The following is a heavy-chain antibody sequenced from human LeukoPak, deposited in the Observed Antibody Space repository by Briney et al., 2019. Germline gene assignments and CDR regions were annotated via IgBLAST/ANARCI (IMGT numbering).Heavy chain of an antibody. J-gene: IGHJ4*02. CDR1: GGSFSDYY. CDR3: ARGILVTVYAAFDY. Sequence: PSETLSLICGVYGGSFSDYYWTWIRQSPGMGLEWIGEIIHSGSTNYNPSLTSRVTISVDTSKNQFSLELSSVTAADTAVYYCARGILVTVYAAFDYWGQGTLVTVSS. CDR2: IIHSGST. V-gene: IGHV4-34*01. D-gene: IGHD2-8*01.